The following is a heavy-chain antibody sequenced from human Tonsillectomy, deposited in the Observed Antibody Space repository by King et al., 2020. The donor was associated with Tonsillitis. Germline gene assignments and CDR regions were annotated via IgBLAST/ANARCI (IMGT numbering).Heavy chain of an antibody. J-gene: IGHJ4*02. CDR1: GFTFSDVW. V-gene: IGHV3-15*05. Sequence: VQLVESGGRLIKPGVSLRLACAASGFTFSDVWMGWVRQAPGKGLEWVGRIKSGIDGGTTHFAAPVKGRFTISRDDSKDTLYLQMNSVKSEDTAVYFCTTGGLDCWGQGTLVTVSS. CDR2: IKSGIDGGTT. CDR3: TTGGLDC. D-gene: IGHD3-16*01.